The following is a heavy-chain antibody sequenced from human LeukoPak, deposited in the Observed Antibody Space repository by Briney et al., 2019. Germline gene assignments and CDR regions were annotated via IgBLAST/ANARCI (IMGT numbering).Heavy chain of an antibody. CDR2: FYYSGTS. Sequence: SETLSLTCTVPGGSISDYYWSWLRQPPGKGLEWIGYFYYSGTSRYNPSLKSRVTFSADTSENQFSLKLTSVTAADTAVYYCARHYYGDVYYFDFWGQGTLVTVSS. CDR3: ARHYYGDVYYFDF. V-gene: IGHV4-59*08. J-gene: IGHJ4*02. D-gene: IGHD3-16*01. CDR1: GGSISDYY.